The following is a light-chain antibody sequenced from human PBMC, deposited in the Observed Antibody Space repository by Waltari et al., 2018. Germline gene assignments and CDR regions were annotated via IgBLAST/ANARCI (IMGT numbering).Light chain of an antibody. CDR3: SSYSTSTYPI. Sequence: QSALTQPASVSASLGQSITISCTGTGRDLGAYDYVSWYQQPPGKAPKLIIFQVSNRPSGVSVRFSASKSGMTASLRISGLRTDDEAIYYCSSYSTSTYPIFGGGTKVTVL. CDR1: GRDLGAYDY. V-gene: IGLV2-14*01. J-gene: IGLJ2*01. CDR2: QVS.